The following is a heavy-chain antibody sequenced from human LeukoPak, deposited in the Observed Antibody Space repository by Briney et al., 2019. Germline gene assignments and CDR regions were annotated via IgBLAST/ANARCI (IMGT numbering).Heavy chain of an antibody. V-gene: IGHV3-30*02. D-gene: IGHD3-22*01. Sequence: GGSLRLSCAASGFTFSSYWMHWVRQAPGKGLEWVAFIRYDGSNKYYADSVKGRFTISRDNAKNSLYLQMNSLRAEDTAVYYCARERAYYDSSGYYVYWGQGTLVTVSS. J-gene: IGHJ4*02. CDR3: ARERAYYDSSGYYVY. CDR1: GFTFSSYW. CDR2: IRYDGSNK.